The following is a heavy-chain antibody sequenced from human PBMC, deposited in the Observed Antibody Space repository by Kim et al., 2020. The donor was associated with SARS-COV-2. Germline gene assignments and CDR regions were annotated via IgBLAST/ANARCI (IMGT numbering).Heavy chain of an antibody. Sequence: SVKVSCKASGGTFSSYAISWVRQAPGQGLEWMGGIIPIFGTANYAQKFQGRVTITADESTSTAYMELSSLRSEDTAVYYCARQGRNLHQLYGDYGLDYYYGMDVWGQGTTVTVSS. CDR2: IIPIFGTA. V-gene: IGHV1-69*13. D-gene: IGHD4-17*01. J-gene: IGHJ6*02. CDR3: ARQGRNLHQLYGDYGLDYYYGMDV. CDR1: GGTFSSYA.